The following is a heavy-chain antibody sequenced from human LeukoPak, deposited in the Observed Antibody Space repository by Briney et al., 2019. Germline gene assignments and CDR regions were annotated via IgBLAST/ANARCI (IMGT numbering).Heavy chain of an antibody. V-gene: IGHV3-30*04. D-gene: IGHD5-12*01. J-gene: IGHJ4*02. Sequence: GGSLRLSCAASGFTLSSYAMHWVRQAPGKGLEWVAVISYDGSNKYYADSVKGRFTISRDNSKNTLYLQMNSLRAEDTAVYYCARDHGYSGYEEFDYWGQGTLVTVSS. CDR1: GFTLSSYA. CDR2: ISYDGSNK. CDR3: ARDHGYSGYEEFDY.